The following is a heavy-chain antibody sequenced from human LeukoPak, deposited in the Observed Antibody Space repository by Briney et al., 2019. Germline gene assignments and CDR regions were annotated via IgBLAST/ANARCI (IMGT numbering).Heavy chain of an antibody. J-gene: IGHJ4*02. CDR3: ARDPRGSYGLDY. V-gene: IGHV4-39*07. D-gene: IGHD1-26*01. CDR1: GGSISSSSYY. CDR2: IYTSGST. Sequence: SETLSLTCTVSGGSISSSSYYWGWIRQPPGKGLEWIGRIYTSGSTNYNPSLKSRVTMSVDTSKNQFSLKLSSVTAADTAVYYCARDPRGSYGLDYWGQGTLVTVSS.